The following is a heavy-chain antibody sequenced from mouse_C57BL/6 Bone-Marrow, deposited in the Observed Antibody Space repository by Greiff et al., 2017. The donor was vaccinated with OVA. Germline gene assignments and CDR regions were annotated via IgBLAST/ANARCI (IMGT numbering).Heavy chain of an antibody. V-gene: IGHV1-18*01. Sequence: EVQLQQSGPELVKPGASVKIPCKASGYTFTDYNMDWVKQSHGKSLEWIGDINPNNGGTIYNQKFKGKATLTVDKSSSAAYMELRSLTSEDTAVYYCARYRLLRYDWYFDVWGTGTTVTVAS. CDR2: INPNNGGT. D-gene: IGHD1-1*01. J-gene: IGHJ1*03. CDR1: GYTFTDYN. CDR3: ARYRLLRYDWYFDV.